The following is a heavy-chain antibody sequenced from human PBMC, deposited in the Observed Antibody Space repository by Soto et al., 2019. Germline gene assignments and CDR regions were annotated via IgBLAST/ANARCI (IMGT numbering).Heavy chain of an antibody. J-gene: IGHJ5*02. CDR1: GYTFTNYG. D-gene: IGHD3-10*01. CDR3: ARGVGSGTYYNQYNWFDP. CDR2: INTYNGNT. V-gene: IGHV1-18*01. Sequence: VKVSCKASGYTFTNYGISWVRQAPGQGLEWMGWINTYNGNTNHAQKLQGRVTMTTDTSTSTAYMELRSLRSDDTAVYYCARGVGSGTYYNQYNWFDPWGQGTLVTVSS.